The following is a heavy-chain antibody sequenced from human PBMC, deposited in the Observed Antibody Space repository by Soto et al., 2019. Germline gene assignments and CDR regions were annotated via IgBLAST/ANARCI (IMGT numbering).Heavy chain of an antibody. CDR3: VRVVAIPGYPDN. D-gene: IGHD5-12*01. CDR2: IVPIVDTS. V-gene: IGHV1-69*12. CDR1: GGTFSSYA. J-gene: IGHJ4*02. Sequence: QVQLVQSGAEVRQPASAVKVSCKTSGGTFSSYAISWVRQAPGQGREWMGGIVPIVDTSTYAQKFQGRVTIPADESTSTVYMELSSLRSDDTAVYYCVRVVAIPGYPDNWGQGTLVTVSS.